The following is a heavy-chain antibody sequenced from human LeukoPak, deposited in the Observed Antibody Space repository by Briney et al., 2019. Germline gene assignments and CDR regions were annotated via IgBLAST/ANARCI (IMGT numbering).Heavy chain of an antibody. CDR2: IETKAHGGTT. V-gene: IGHV3-15*07. CDR3: TTDPFYDSAGFAF. Sequence: GGSLRLSCAASSYIFSDAWMNWVRQAPGKGPEWVGRIETKAHGGTTKYAAPVKGRFTISRDDSKNTLYLQMSSLKTEDTAAYYCTTDPFYDSAGFAFWGQGTLVTVS. CDR1: SYIFSDAW. J-gene: IGHJ4*02. D-gene: IGHD5/OR15-5a*01.